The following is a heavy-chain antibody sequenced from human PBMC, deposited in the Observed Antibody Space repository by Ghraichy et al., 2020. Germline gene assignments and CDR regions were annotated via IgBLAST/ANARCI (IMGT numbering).Heavy chain of an antibody. CDR1: GFDFGSHT. D-gene: IGHD3-3*01. J-gene: IGHJ4*02. CDR3: AKDGPTVFGVIIPSSDY. Sequence: GGSLRLSCAVSGFDFGSHTMSWVRQAPGKGLEWVSTIRGSGGATFYSDSVQGRFTISRNNSKNTLYLQINSLRAEDTARYYCAKDGPTVFGVIIPSSDYWGRGTLVTVSS. V-gene: IGHV3-23*01. CDR2: IRGSGGAT.